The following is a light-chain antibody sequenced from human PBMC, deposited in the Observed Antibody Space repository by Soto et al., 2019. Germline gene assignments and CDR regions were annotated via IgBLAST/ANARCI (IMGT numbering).Light chain of an antibody. V-gene: IGLV2-14*01. CDR3: SSYRTNTAVV. J-gene: IGLJ2*01. CDR1: SSDVGAYNY. Sequence: QSALTQPASVSVSPGQSITIYCTGTSSDVGAYNYVSWYQQYPGEAPKLIIYEVSNRPSGVSNRFSGSKAGNTASLTISGLQAEDEADYYCSSYRTNTAVVFGGGTKLTVL. CDR2: EVS.